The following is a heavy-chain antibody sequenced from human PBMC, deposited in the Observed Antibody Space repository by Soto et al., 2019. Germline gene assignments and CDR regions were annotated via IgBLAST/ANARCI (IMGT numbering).Heavy chain of an antibody. V-gene: IGHV3-13*01. CDR1: GFTFSSYD. Sequence: EVQLVESGGGLVQPGGSLRLSCAASGFTFSSYDMHWVRQATGKGLEWVSAIGTADDTYYPGSVKGRFTISRENAKNSLYLQMNSLRAEDTAVYYCARREGSGGPLGYYGMDVWGQGTTVTVSS. CDR3: ARREGSGGPLGYYGMDV. CDR2: IGTADDT. J-gene: IGHJ6*02. D-gene: IGHD6-19*01.